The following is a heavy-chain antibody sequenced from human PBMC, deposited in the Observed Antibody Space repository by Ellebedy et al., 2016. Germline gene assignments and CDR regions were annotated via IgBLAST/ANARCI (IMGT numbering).Heavy chain of an antibody. CDR3: ARSGFNNLYIPQPWDY. D-gene: IGHD1-14*01. J-gene: IGHJ4*02. CDR2: IKQDGSAK. V-gene: IGHV3-7*01. Sequence: GESLKISXAASGFTFSSYWMSWVRQAPGKGLEWVANIKQDGSAKYYVDSVKGRFIISRDNAKYSVYLQMNSLRAEDTAVYYCARSGFNNLYIPQPWDYWGQGSQVTVSS. CDR1: GFTFSSYW.